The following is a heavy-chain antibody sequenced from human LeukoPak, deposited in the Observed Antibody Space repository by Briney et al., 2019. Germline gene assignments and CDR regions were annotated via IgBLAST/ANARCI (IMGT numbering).Heavy chain of an antibody. V-gene: IGHV1-24*01. D-gene: IGHD2-21*02. CDR1: GYTLTELS. J-gene: IGHJ4*02. CDR2: FDPEDGET. CDR3: ATTRFGGGDWHFDY. Sequence: GASVKVSCKVSGYTLTELSMHWVRQAPGKGLEWMGGFDPEDGETIYAQKFQGRVTMTEDTSTDTAYMELSSLRSEDTAVYYCATTRFGGGDWHFDYWGQGTLVTVSS.